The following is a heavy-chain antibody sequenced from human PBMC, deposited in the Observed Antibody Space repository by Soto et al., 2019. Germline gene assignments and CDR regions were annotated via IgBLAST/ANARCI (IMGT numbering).Heavy chain of an antibody. D-gene: IGHD4-4*01. J-gene: IGHJ6*02. Sequence: GGSLRLSCVASQFTFSNYVMNWVRQAPGKGLEWVASISRRSSSTYYADSVKGRFTISRDNAQNSLYLQMNSLRVEDTAVYYCERDVRPTQYYYGMDVWGQGTTVTVSS. V-gene: IGHV3-21*01. CDR1: QFTFSNYV. CDR2: ISRRSSST. CDR3: ERDVRPTQYYYGMDV.